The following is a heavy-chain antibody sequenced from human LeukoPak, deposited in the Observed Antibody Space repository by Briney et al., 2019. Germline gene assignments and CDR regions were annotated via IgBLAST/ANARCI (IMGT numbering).Heavy chain of an antibody. Sequence: SETLSLTCTVSGHSIINSYYWGWIRQPPGKGLEWIGSIYHTGSTYYNPSLKSRVTISVDTSKNQFSLKLSSVTAADTAVYYCARAFSAFDIWGQGTMVTVSS. CDR2: IYHTGST. CDR1: GHSIINSYY. CDR3: ARAFSAFDI. V-gene: IGHV4-38-2*02. J-gene: IGHJ3*02.